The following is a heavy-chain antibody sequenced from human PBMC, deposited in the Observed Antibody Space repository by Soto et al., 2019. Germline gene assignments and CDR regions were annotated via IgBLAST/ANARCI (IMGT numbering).Heavy chain of an antibody. J-gene: IGHJ6*02. D-gene: IGHD2-2*01. V-gene: IGHV1-18*01. CDR2: INSYNGKT. CDR3: VRSESSSSWTQNMDV. Sequence: QVNLEQSGGEVRKPGASVKVSCKASGYSFSNYGLIWVRQAPGQGLEWVGWINSYNGKTNSAQKFQGRVLLTTDTFKSTGYMELRSLRSDDTAVYYCVRSESSSSWTQNMDVWGQGTAVTV. CDR1: GYSFSNYG.